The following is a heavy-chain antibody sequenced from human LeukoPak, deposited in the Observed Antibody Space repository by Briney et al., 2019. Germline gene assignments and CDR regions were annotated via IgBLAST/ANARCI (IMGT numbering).Heavy chain of an antibody. CDR2: INPNSGGT. V-gene: IGHV1-2*05. CDR1: GFTFTAYD. J-gene: IGHJ5*02. Sequence: ASVKVSCKASGFTFTAYDIHWVRQAPGQGLEWMGKINPNSGGTEYTHNFHGRVSTTRDTSISTVYMELARLTSDDTVVYYCAREGGRNLGEYWFDPWGQGTLVTVSS. CDR3: AREGGRNLGEYWFDP. D-gene: IGHD3-16*01.